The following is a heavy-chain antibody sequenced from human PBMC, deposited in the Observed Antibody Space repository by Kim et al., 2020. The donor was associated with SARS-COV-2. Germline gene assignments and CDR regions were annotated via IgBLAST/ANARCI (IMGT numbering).Heavy chain of an antibody. CDR1: GFTFSSYG. V-gene: IGHV3-33*06. D-gene: IGHD5-18*01. J-gene: IGHJ4*02. Sequence: GGSLRLSCAASGFTFSSYGMHWVRQAPGKGLEWVAVIWYDGSNKYYADSVKGRFTISRDNSKNTLYLQMNSLRAEDTAVYYCAKDVWSSTAMVNGPLDYWGQGTLVTVSS. CDR2: IWYDGSNK. CDR3: AKDVWSSTAMVNGPLDY.